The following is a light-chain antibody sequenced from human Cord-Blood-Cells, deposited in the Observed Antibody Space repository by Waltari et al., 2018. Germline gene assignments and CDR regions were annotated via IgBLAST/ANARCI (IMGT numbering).Light chain of an antibody. CDR2: AAS. CDR1: QSISSY. V-gene: IGKV1-39*01. J-gene: IGKJ2*03. Sequence: DIQITQPPSSLSASVGERGTLTCRASQSISSYLNWYQQKPGKAPKLLIYAASSLQSGVPSRFSGSGSGTDFTLTISSLQPEDFATYYCQQSYSTPYSFGQGTKLEIK. CDR3: QQSYSTPYS.